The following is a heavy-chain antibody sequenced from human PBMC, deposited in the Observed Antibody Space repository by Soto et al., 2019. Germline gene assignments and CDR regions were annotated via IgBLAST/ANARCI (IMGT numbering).Heavy chain of an antibody. CDR2: IYYSGST. CDR3: ARPPLVGYSSSSYWYFDL. CDR1: GGSISSSSYY. Sequence: QLQLQESGPGLVKPSETLSLTCTVSGGSISSSSYYWGWIRQPPGKGLEWIGSIYYSGSTYYNPSLKSRVTISVDTSKNQFSLKLSSVTAADTAVYYCARPPLVGYSSSSYWYFDLWGRGTLVTVSS. J-gene: IGHJ2*01. D-gene: IGHD6-6*01. V-gene: IGHV4-39*01.